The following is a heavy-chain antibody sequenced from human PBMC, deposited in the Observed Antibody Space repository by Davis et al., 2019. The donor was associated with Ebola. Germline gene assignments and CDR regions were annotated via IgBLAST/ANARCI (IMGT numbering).Heavy chain of an antibody. J-gene: IGHJ3*02. V-gene: IGHV3-15*01. CDR1: GFTFNYAW. Sequence: GESLKISCAASGFTFNYAWMTWVRQAPGKGLEWVGRIKSKSDGGTADYAAPVRGRFTISRDDSENTVFLQMNSLRIEDTAVYYCATGTAVPAVHAFNIWGQGTMVTVSS. CDR3: ATGTAVPAVHAFNI. D-gene: IGHD6-19*01. CDR2: IKSKSDGGTA.